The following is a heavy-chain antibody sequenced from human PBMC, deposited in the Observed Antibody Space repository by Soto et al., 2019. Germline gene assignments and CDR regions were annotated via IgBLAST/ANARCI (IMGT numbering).Heavy chain of an antibody. D-gene: IGHD3-3*01. CDR1: GYTFTSYG. CDR3: AREQYDFWSGYRKGRFYYYYYGMDV. J-gene: IGHJ6*02. CDR2: ISAYNGNT. Sequence: ASVKVSCKASGYTFTSYGISWVRQAPGQGLERMGWISAYNGNTNYAQKLQGRVTMTTDTSTSTAYMELRSLRSDDTAVYYCAREQYDFWSGYRKGRFYYYYYGMDVWGQGTTVTVSS. V-gene: IGHV1-18*04.